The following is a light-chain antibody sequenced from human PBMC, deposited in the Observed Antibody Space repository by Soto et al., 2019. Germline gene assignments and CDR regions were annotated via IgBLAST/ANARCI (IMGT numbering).Light chain of an antibody. CDR3: QQYEALPT. J-gene: IGKJ5*01. CDR1: QNINNY. CDR2: DAS. V-gene: IGKV1-33*01. Sequence: DIQMTQSPSSLSASVGDRVSITFQASQNINNYLNWYQQKPGRAPKLLIYDASNLEAGVPSRFRGSGSGTDFTFTISRLQPEDIATYYCQQYEALPTVGQGTRLEI.